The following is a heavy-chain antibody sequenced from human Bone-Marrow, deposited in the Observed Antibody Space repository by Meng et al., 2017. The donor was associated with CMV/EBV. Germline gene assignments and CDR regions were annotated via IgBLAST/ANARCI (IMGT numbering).Heavy chain of an antibody. CDR1: GGSISSSSYY. V-gene: IGHV4-39*01. CDR2: IYYSGST. Sequence: SETLSLTCTVSGGSISSSSYYWGWIRQPPGKGLEWIGSIYYSGSTYYNPSLKSRVTISVDTSKNQFSLKLSSVTAADTAVYYCARSLRRQWLTPLDYWGQGPLVTVSS. CDR3: ARSLRRQWLTPLDY. D-gene: IGHD6-19*01. J-gene: IGHJ4*02.